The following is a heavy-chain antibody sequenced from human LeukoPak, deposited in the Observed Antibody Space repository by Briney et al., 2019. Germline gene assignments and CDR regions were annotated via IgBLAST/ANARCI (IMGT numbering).Heavy chain of an antibody. V-gene: IGHV1-24*01. D-gene: IGHD3-22*01. J-gene: IGHJ3*02. CDR3: ATEIRPSKYYYDSSGYKGDAFDI. CDR1: GYTLTELS. Sequence: ASVKVSCKVSGYTLTELSMHWVRQAPGKGLEWMGGFDPEDGETIYAQKFQGRVTMTEDTSTDTAYMELSSLRSEDTAVYYCATEIRPSKYYYDSSGYKGDAFDIWGQGTMVTVSS. CDR2: FDPEDGET.